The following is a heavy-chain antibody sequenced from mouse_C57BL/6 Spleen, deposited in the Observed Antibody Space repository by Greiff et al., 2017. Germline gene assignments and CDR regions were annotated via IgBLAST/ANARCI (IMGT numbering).Heavy chain of an antibody. CDR1: GYTFTSYW. D-gene: IGHD1-1*01. Sequence: QVQLQQPGAELVMPGASVKLSCKASGYTFTSYWMHWVKQRPRQGLEWIGEIDPSDSYTNYNQKFKGKSTLTVDKSSSTAYMQLSSLTSEDSAVYYCARRYYGSSYWYFDVWGTGTTVTVSS. V-gene: IGHV1-69*01. J-gene: IGHJ1*03. CDR3: ARRYYGSSYWYFDV. CDR2: IDPSDSYT.